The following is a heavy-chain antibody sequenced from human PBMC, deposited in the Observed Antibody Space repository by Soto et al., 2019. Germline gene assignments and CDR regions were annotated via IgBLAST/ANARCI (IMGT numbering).Heavy chain of an antibody. Sequence: PGGSLRLSCAASGFTFSSYGMHWVRQAPGKGLEWVSYISSSSSYTNYADSVKGRFTISRDNAKNSLYLQMNSLRAEDTAVYYCARDGVTGTTFLGETYYYYGMDVWGQGTRVTVSS. D-gene: IGHD1-7*01. CDR3: ARDGVTGTTFLGETYYYYGMDV. CDR1: GFTFSSYG. J-gene: IGHJ6*02. CDR2: ISSSSSYT. V-gene: IGHV3-21*05.